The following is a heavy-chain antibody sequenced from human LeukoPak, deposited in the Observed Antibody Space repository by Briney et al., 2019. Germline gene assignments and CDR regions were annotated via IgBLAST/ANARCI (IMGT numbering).Heavy chain of an antibody. Sequence: GGSLRLSCAASGFTFSSYGMHWVRQAPGKGLEWVAVISYDGSNKYYADSVKGRFTISRDNSKNTLYLQMNSLRAEDTAVYYCAKGGSYYYDSSGRTYFDYWGQGTLVTVSS. J-gene: IGHJ4*02. CDR1: GFTFSSYG. CDR3: AKGGSYYYDSSGRTYFDY. V-gene: IGHV3-30*18. D-gene: IGHD3-22*01. CDR2: ISYDGSNK.